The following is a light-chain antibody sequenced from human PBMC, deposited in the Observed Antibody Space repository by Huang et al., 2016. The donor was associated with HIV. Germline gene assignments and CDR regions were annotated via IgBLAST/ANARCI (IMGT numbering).Light chain of an antibody. CDR1: QSVSSN. CDR2: GAS. CDR3: QQYNNWPPWT. Sequence: EIVMTQSPATLSVSPGERATLSCRASQSVSSNLAWYQQKPGQAPRLLIYGASTRATGSPARSSGGGSGTEFTLTISSLQSEDFAVYYCQQYNNWPPWTFGQGTKVEIK. V-gene: IGKV3-15*01. J-gene: IGKJ1*01.